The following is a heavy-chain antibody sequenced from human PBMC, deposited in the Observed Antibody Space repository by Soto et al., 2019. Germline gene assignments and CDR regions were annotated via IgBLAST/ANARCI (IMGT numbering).Heavy chain of an antibody. CDR3: ARALRYYDILTGYSPVDY. D-gene: IGHD3-9*01. CDR2: INPNSGGT. J-gene: IGHJ4*02. V-gene: IGHV1-2*02. Sequence: ASVKVSCKASGYTFTGYYMHWVRQAPGQGLEWMGWINPNSGGTNYAQKFQGRVTMTRDTSISTAYMELSRLRSDDTAMYYCARALRYYDILTGYSPVDYWGQGTLVTVSS. CDR1: GYTFTGYY.